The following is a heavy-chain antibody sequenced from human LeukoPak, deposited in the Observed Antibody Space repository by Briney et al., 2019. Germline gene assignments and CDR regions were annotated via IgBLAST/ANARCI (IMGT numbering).Heavy chain of an antibody. CDR2: IYPRDSNT. J-gene: IGHJ6*03. CDR3: ARLRGYDILTGPQEPYYMDV. CDR1: GYSFTSHW. Sequence: GESLKISCKGSGYGSGYSFTSHWIAWVRQMPGKGLEWMGIIYPRDSNTIYSPSFQGQVTISADKSISTAYLQWSSLKASDTAMYYCARLRGYDILTGPQEPYYMDVWGKGTTVTISS. D-gene: IGHD3-9*01. V-gene: IGHV5-51*01.